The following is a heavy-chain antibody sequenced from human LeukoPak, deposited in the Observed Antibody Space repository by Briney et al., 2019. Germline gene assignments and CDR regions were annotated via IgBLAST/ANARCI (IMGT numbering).Heavy chain of an antibody. CDR2: ISGSGGST. J-gene: IGHJ4*02. D-gene: IGHD3-22*01. Sequence: GGSLRLSCAASGFTFSGYAMSWVRQAPGKGLEWVSAISGSGGSTYYADSVEGRFTISRDNSKNTLYLQMNSLRAEDTAVYYCAKEYYYDPIALFDYWGQGTLVTVSS. CDR1: GFTFSGYA. V-gene: IGHV3-23*01. CDR3: AKEYYYDPIALFDY.